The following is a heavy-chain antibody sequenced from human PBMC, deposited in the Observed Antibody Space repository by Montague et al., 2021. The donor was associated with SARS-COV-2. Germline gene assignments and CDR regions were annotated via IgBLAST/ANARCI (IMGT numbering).Heavy chain of an antibody. CDR1: FGSISTYY. V-gene: IGHV4-59*01. Sequence: SETLSLTCTVSFGSISTYYWSWIRQPPGKGLEWIGFIFYNGSTKYNPSLKRRVSISLDTSKNQFSLKLSSVTAADTAVYYCARQDAWAYCGDECYRGWFDSWGQGILVTVSS. D-gene: IGHD2-21*01. J-gene: IGHJ5*01. CDR2: IFYNGST. CDR3: ARQDAWAYCGDECYRGWFDS.